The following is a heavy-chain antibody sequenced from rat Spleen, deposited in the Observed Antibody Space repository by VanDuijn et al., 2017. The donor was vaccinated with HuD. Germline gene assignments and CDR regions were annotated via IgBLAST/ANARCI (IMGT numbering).Heavy chain of an antibody. V-gene: IGHV5-25*01. J-gene: IGHJ2*01. D-gene: IGHD1-2*01. CDR1: GFTFSNYD. Sequence: EVQLVESGGGLVQPGRSMKLSCAASGFTFSNYDMAWVRQAPKKGLEWVACISYGGGNTNYRDSVKGRFTISRDNAKSTLYLQMDSLRSEDTATYYCARPDYSRFDYWGQGVMVTVSS. CDR2: ISYGGGNT. CDR3: ARPDYSRFDY.